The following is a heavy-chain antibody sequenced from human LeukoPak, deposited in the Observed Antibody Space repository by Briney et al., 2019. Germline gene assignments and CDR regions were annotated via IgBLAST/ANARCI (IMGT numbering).Heavy chain of an antibody. D-gene: IGHD6-25*01. V-gene: IGHV4-39*02. CDR3: ARSSGTGTLSY. CDR1: GFTFSNAY. CDR2: VYYGRSP. J-gene: IGHJ4*02. Sequence: GSLRLSCAASGFTFSNAYMNWVRQPPGKGLEWIGSVYYGRSPYFNPSLESRATISVDTSKNHFSLKMSSVTAADTAVYYCARSSGTGTLSYWGQGTLVTVSS.